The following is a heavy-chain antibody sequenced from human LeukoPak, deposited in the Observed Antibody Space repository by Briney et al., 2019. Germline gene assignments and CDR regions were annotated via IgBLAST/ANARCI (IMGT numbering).Heavy chain of an antibody. CDR1: GGTFNNYA. Sequence: GASVKVSFKTSGGTFNNYAISWVRQAPGQGLEWMGRVVPMFGIRNYPQTFRGRVNITADKATNTVYMELRSLRAEDTAIYYCATEPSRSYSFDHLDFWGLGTPVTVSS. CDR3: ATEPSRSYSFDHLDF. D-gene: IGHD5-12*01. CDR2: VVPMFGIR. V-gene: IGHV1-69*04. J-gene: IGHJ4*02.